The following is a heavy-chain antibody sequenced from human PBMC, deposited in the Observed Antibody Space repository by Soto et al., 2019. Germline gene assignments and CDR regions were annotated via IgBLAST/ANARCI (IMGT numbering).Heavy chain of an antibody. Sequence: EVQLVESGGGLVKPGGSLRLSCAASGFTFSSYSMNWVRQAPGQGLEWVSSISSSSSYIYYADSRRGRFTISRDNATTALYLKMNSMRAEDTAVYYCTRDRDDILTGKFDYWGQGTLVTVSS. J-gene: IGHJ4*02. CDR3: TRDRDDILTGKFDY. D-gene: IGHD3-9*01. CDR2: ISSSSSYI. CDR1: GFTFSSYS. V-gene: IGHV3-21*01.